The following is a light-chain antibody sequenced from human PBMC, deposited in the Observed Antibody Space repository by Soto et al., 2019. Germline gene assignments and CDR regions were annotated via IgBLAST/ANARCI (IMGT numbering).Light chain of an antibody. CDR1: SGHSSYA. Sequence: QAVLTQSPSASASLGASVKLTCTLSSGHSSYAIAWHQQQPEKGPRYLMKVNSDGSHSKGDGIPDRFSGSSSGAERYLTISSRQSEDEADYYCQTWGTGIPVFGGGTKLTVL. CDR3: QTWGTGIPV. J-gene: IGLJ2*01. CDR2: VNSDGSH. V-gene: IGLV4-69*01.